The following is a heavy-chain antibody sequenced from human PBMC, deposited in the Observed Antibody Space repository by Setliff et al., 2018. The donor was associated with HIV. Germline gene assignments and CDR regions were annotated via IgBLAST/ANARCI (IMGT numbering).Heavy chain of an antibody. CDR3: VHARDTTGYHFYFDF. D-gene: IGHD3-22*01. J-gene: IGHJ4*02. Sequence: SGPTLVNPTQTLSLTCTFAGFSLSSTGVGVGWIRQPPGKALEWLALIHWDDDKGYSPSLKSRLTITWDTSKNQVVLTMTNMDPVDTATYYCVHARDTTGYHFYFDFWGQGPLVTVSS. CDR1: GFSLSSTGVG. V-gene: IGHV2-5*02. CDR2: IHWDDDK.